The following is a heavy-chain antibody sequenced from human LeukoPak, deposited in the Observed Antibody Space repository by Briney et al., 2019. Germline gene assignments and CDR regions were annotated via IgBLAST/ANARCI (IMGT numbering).Heavy chain of an antibody. D-gene: IGHD1-26*01. CDR3: ARDRWELLVYYFDY. CDR1: GYTFTSYG. Sequence: ASVKVSFKASGYTFTSYGISWVRQAPGQGLEWMGWISAYNGNTNYAQKLQGRVTMTTDTSTSTAYMELRSLRSDDTAVYYCARDRWELLVYYFDYWGQGTLVTVSS. CDR2: ISAYNGNT. V-gene: IGHV1-18*01. J-gene: IGHJ4*02.